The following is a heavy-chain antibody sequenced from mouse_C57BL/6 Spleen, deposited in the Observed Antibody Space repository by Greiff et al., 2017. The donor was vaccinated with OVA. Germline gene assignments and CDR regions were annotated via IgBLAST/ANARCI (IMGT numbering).Heavy chain of an antibody. V-gene: IGHV3-6*01. D-gene: IGHD1-1*01. CDR1: GYSITSGYY. CDR3: ATHYGSSYVAWFAY. Sequence: EVKLVESGPGLVKPSQSLSLTCSVTGYSITSGYYWNWIRQFPGNKLEWMGYINYDGSNNYNPSLKNRISITRDTSKNQFFLKLNSVTTEDTATYDCATHYGSSYVAWFAYWGQGTLVTVAA. CDR2: INYDGSN. J-gene: IGHJ3*01.